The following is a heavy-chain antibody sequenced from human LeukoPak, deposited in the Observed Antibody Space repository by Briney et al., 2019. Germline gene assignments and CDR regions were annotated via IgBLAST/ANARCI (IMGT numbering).Heavy chain of an antibody. CDR2: ISSISSII. Sequence: PGGSLRLSCAASGFTFGTYSMSWVRQAPGKGLEWVSYISSISSIIYYADSVKGRFTISRDNARNSLYLQMNSLRAEDTAVYYCTRSRPGTEAGQPNFDYWGQGTLVTVSS. CDR3: TRSRPGTEAGQPNFDY. V-gene: IGHV3-48*01. J-gene: IGHJ4*02. D-gene: IGHD6-13*01. CDR1: GFTFGTYS.